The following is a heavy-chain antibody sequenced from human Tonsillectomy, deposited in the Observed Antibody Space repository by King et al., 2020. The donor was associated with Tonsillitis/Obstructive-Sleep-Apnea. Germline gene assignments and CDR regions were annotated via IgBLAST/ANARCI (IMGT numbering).Heavy chain of an antibody. CDR2: IYYSGST. CDR3: ARGPALPHYGDYNFDY. D-gene: IGHD4-17*01. J-gene: IGHJ4*02. CDR1: GGSVSSGSYY. Sequence: VQLQESGPGLVKPSETLSLTCTVSGGSVSSGSYYWRWIRQPPGKGLEWIGYIYYSGSTNYNPSLKSRVTISVDTSKNQFSLKLSSVTAADTAVYYCARGPALPHYGDYNFDYWGQGTLVTVSS. V-gene: IGHV4-61*01.